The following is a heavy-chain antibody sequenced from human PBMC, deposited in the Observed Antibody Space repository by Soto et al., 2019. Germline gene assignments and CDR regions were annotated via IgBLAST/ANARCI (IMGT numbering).Heavy chain of an antibody. CDR1: GFTFSSYS. J-gene: IGHJ3*02. Sequence: GGSLRLSCAASGFTFSSYSMNWVRQAPGKGLEWVSSISSSSSYIYYADSVKGRFTISRDNAKNSLYLQMNSLRAEDTAVYYCAREPGDGYNSSPFDIWGQGTMVTVSS. D-gene: IGHD5-12*01. CDR2: ISSSSSYI. CDR3: AREPGDGYNSSPFDI. V-gene: IGHV3-21*01.